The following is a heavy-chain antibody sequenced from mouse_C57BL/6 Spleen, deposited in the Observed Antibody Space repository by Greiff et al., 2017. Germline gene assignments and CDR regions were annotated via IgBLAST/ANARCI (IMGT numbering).Heavy chain of an antibody. CDR2: IDPEDGET. CDR1: GFNIKDYY. D-gene: IGHD6-1*01. J-gene: IGHJ4*01. CDR3: ARLLWDY. Sequence: EVKLMESGAELVKPGASVKLSCTASGFNIKDYYMHWVKQRTEQGLEWIGRIDPEDGETKYAAKFQGKATITADTSSNTAYLQLSSLTSEDTAVYYCARLLWDYWGQGTSGTGSA. V-gene: IGHV14-2*01.